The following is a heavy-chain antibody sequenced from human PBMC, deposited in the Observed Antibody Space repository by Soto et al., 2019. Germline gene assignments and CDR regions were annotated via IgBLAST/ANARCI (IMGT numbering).Heavy chain of an antibody. D-gene: IGHD3-10*01. J-gene: IGHJ6*02. CDR2: VYYSGST. CDR1: GGSISSYY. Sequence: TLSLTCPVSGGSISSYYWNWIRQSPGKGLEWIGYVYYSGSTNYNPSLKSRVTISVDTSKNRFSLKLSSVTAADTAVYYCARQRDYYYYGSGTYTTSMDVWGQGATVTVSS. V-gene: IGHV4-59*08. CDR3: ARQRDYYYYGSGTYTTSMDV.